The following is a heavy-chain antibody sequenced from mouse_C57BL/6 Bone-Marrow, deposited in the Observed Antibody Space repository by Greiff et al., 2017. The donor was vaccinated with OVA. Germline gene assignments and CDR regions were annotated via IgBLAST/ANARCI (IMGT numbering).Heavy chain of an antibody. J-gene: IGHJ3*01. CDR1: GYTFTSYW. CDR3: ARMDYYGSRSWFAY. Sequence: QVQLQQPGAELVKPGASVKMSCKASGYTFTSYWITWVKQRPGQGLEWIGDIYPGSGSTNYNEKFKSKATLTVDTSSSTAYMQLSSLTSEDSAVYYCARMDYYGSRSWFAYWGQGTLVTVSA. V-gene: IGHV1-55*01. D-gene: IGHD1-1*01. CDR2: IYPGSGST.